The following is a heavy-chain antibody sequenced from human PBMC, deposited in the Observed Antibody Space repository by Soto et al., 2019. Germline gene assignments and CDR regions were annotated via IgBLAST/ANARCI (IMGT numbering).Heavy chain of an antibody. D-gene: IGHD4-4*01. CDR3: ASDPSTVTTFDY. CDR1: GGTFSSYT. Sequence: QVQLVQSGAEVKKPGSSVKVSCKASGGTFSSYTISWVRQAPGQGLEWMGRIIPILGIANYAPKFQGRVMITADKSASTAYMELSSLRSEDPAVYYCASDPSTVTTFDYWGQGTLVTVSS. J-gene: IGHJ4*02. V-gene: IGHV1-69*02. CDR2: IIPILGIA.